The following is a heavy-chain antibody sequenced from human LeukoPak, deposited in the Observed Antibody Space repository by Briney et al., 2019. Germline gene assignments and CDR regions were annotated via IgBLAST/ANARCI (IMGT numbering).Heavy chain of an antibody. V-gene: IGHV1-18*01. CDR2: ISPYDGNT. Sequence: GASVKVSCKASGYSFTRYGVSWVRQAPGQGLEWMGWISPYDGNTNYAQKFQDRVSLTIDTSTRTAYMELRSLRSDDSAMYYCGRDNTYYLQSRGYHADYWGQGTLVTVSS. J-gene: IGHJ4*02. CDR3: GRDNTYYLQSRGYHADY. CDR1: GYSFTRYG. D-gene: IGHD3-22*01.